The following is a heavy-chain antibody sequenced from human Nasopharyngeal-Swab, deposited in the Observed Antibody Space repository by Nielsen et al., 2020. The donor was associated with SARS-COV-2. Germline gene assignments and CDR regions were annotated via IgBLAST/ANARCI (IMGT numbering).Heavy chain of an antibody. CDR3: ALWFGESAKAYYFDY. CDR2: INHSGST. D-gene: IGHD3-10*01. Sequence: SETLSLTCAVYGGSFNGYYWSWIRQPPGKGLEWIGEINHSGSTNYNPSLKSRVTISVDTSKNQFSLKLSSVTAADTAVYYCALWFGESAKAYYFDYWGQGTLVTVSS. CDR1: GGSFNGYY. J-gene: IGHJ4*02. V-gene: IGHV4-34*01.